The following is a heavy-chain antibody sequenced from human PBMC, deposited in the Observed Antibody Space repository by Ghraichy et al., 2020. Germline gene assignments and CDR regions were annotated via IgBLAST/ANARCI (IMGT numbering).Heavy chain of an antibody. Sequence: GGSLRLSCAASGFTFSDYYMSWIRQAPGKGLEWVSYISSSGSTIYYADSVKGRFTISRDNAKNSLYLQMNSLRAEDTAVYYCAREVRGDFWSGYYTMVFDYWGQGTLVTVSS. CDR1: GFTFSDYY. CDR2: ISSSGSTI. CDR3: AREVRGDFWSGYYTMVFDY. D-gene: IGHD3-3*01. J-gene: IGHJ4*02. V-gene: IGHV3-11*01.